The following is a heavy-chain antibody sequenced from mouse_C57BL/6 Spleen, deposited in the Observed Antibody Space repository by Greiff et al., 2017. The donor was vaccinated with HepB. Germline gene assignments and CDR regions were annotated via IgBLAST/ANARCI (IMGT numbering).Heavy chain of an antibody. V-gene: IGHV1-82*01. D-gene: IGHD2-4*01. CDR1: GYAFSSSW. J-gene: IGHJ3*01. CDR2: IYPGDGDT. CDR3: ARSRDYDGFAY. Sequence: QVHVKQSGPELVKPGASVKISCKASGYAFSSSWMNWVKQRPGKGLEWIGRIYPGDGDTNYNGKFKGKATLTADKSSSTAYMQLSSLTSEDSAVYFCARSRDYDGFAYWGQGTLVTVSA.